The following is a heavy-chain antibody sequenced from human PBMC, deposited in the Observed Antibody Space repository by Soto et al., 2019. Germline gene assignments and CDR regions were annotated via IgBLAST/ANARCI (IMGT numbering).Heavy chain of an antibody. V-gene: IGHV1-69*08. J-gene: IGHJ3*01. D-gene: IGHD3-3*01. CDR1: GGTFSTYI. CDR2: ISPSPDIT. CDR3: ARDRITTRGDAFDL. Sequence: QVQLVQSGAEVKKPGSSVNVSCKAPGGTFSTYIISWVRQAPGQGLEWMGRISPSPDITDNAQKFQGRVTFSPDKSTSTAYMELRSLRSEDTAVYSCARDRITTRGDAFDLWGQGTMVTVSS.